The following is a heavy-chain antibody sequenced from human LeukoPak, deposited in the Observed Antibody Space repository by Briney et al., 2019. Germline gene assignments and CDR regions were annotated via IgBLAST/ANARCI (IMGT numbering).Heavy chain of an antibody. V-gene: IGHV1-69*13. CDR2: IIPIFGTA. J-gene: IGHJ4*02. D-gene: IGHD3-22*01. CDR3: ARTAYCSGGSCFRNYYDSSGYYYYFDY. CDR1: GGTFSSYA. Sequence: SVTVSCTASGGTFSSYAISWVRQAPGQGLEWMGGIIPIFGTANYAQKFQGRVTITADESTSTAYMELSSLRSEDTAVYYCARTAYCSGGSCFRNYYDSSGYYYYFDYWGQGTLVTVSS.